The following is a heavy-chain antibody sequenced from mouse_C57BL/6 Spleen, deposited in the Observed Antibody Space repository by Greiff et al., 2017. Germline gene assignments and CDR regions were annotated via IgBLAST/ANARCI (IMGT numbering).Heavy chain of an antibody. CDR1: GYTFTDYE. CDR2: IDPETGGT. V-gene: IGHV1-15*01. Sequence: VQLQQSGAELVRPGASVTLSCKASGYTFTDYEMHWVKQTPVHGLEWIGAIDPETGGTAYNQKFKGKVILTADKSSSTAYMELRSLTSEDSAVYYCTRWGLDFDYWGQGTTLTVSS. J-gene: IGHJ2*01. D-gene: IGHD3-3*01. CDR3: TRWGLDFDY.